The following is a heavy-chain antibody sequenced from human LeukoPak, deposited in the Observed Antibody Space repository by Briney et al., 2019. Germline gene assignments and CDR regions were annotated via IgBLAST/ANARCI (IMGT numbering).Heavy chain of an antibody. Sequence: ASVKVSCKASGYTFTSYGISWVRQAPGQGLEWMGWISAYNGNTNYAQKLQGRVTMTTDTSTSTAYMELRSLRSDDTAVYYCARDQGGGYYDSSGYYDSWGQGTLVTVSS. CDR2: ISAYNGNT. J-gene: IGHJ4*02. CDR3: ARDQGGGYYDSSGYYDS. CDR1: GYTFTSYG. D-gene: IGHD3-22*01. V-gene: IGHV1-18*01.